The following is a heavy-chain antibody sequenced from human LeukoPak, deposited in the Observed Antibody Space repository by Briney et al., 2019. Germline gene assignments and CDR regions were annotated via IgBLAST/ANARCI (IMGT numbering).Heavy chain of an antibody. V-gene: IGHV1-46*01. J-gene: IGHJ5*02. D-gene: IGHD3-16*02. CDR2: INPSGSST. Sequence: ASVKASYKASGYTFTSHYMHWVRQAPGQGLEWMGLINPSGSSTLYAQKFQGRVTMTRDMSTTTDYMELSSLRSEDTAVYYCARDNSVGDIAWWFDPWGQGTLVTVSS. CDR1: GYTFTSHY. CDR3: ARDNSVGDIAWWFDP.